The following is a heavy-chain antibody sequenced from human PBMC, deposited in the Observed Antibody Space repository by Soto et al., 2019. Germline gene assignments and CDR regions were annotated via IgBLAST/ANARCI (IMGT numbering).Heavy chain of an antibody. J-gene: IGHJ4*02. D-gene: IGHD3-10*01. Sequence: KAAETLSLTCTVSGGSTTSNYWSWIRQPPGKGLEWRGYIFHSLGAKYNPCLGRRATISLDTSKNQLSLSLRAVTAADTAIYFCVRDLNGSGDYWGQGTLVTVSS. CDR2: IFHSLGA. V-gene: IGHV4-59*01. CDR1: GGSTTSNY. CDR3: VRDLNGSGDY.